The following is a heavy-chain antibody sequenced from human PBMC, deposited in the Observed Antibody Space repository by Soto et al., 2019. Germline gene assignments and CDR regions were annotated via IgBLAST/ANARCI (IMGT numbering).Heavy chain of an antibody. CDR2: IFSNDQK. V-gene: IGHV2-26*01. J-gene: IGHJ4*02. Sequence: QVTLKESGPVLVKPTETLTLTCTVSGFSLSNTRMGVSWIRQPPGKALEWLAHIFSNDQKSYSTSLKSRLTISKDTSKSQVVLTMTNMDPVDTATYYCSRTTIAVDGTPFEYWGQGTLVTVSS. D-gene: IGHD6-19*01. CDR1: GFSLSNTRMG. CDR3: SRTTIAVDGTPFEY.